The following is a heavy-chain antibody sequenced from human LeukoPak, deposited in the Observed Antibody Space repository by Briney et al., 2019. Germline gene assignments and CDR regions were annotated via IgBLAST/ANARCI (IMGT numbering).Heavy chain of an antibody. CDR2: IYTNGST. D-gene: IGHD3-22*01. CDR3: ASALPYYDSSGYPSYYFDY. J-gene: IGHJ4*02. V-gene: IGHV4-4*07. Sequence: SETLSLTCTVSGGSISSYYWSWIRQPAGKGLEWIGRIYTNGSTNYNPSLKRRVTMSVDTSKNQFSLKLRSVTAADTAVYYCASALPYYDSSGYPSYYFDYWGQGTLVTVSS. CDR1: GGSISSYY.